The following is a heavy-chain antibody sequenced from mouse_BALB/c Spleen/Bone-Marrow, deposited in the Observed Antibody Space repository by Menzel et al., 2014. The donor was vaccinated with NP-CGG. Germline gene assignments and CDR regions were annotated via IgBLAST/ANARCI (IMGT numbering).Heavy chain of an antibody. CDR1: GYAFSTYW. Sequence: QVQLQQSGAELVRPGSSVKISCKASGYAFSTYWMNWVKQRPGQGLEWIGQIYPGDGDTNYNGKFKSKATLTADRSSSTASMQLSSLTSEDSAVYFCARVGFSFDYWGQGTTLTVSS. CDR2: IYPGDGDT. J-gene: IGHJ2*01. V-gene: IGHV1-80*01. D-gene: IGHD3-1*01. CDR3: ARVGFSFDY.